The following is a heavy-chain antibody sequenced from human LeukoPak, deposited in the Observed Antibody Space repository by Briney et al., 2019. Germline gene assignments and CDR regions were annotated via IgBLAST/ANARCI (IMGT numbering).Heavy chain of an antibody. CDR2: ISSSGSGGNT. D-gene: IGHD3-22*01. CDR1: GFTFSSYA. Sequence: GGSLRLSCAASGFTFSSYATHWVRQAPGKGLEWVSGISSSGSGGNTYYADSVKGRFTISRDNSKNTLYLQMNSLRAEDTAVYYCARDPGDYDSSGYYVWGQGTLVTVSS. J-gene: IGHJ4*02. V-gene: IGHV3-NL1*01. CDR3: ARDPGDYDSSGYYV.